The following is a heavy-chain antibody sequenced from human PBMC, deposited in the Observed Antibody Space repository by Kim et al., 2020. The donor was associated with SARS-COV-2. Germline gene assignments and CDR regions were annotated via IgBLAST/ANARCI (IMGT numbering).Heavy chain of an antibody. D-gene: IGHD3-9*01. J-gene: IGHJ4*02. V-gene: IGHV5-51*01. CDR2: IYPGDSDT. CDR1: GYSFTSYW. Sequence: GESLKISCKGSGYSFTSYWIGWVRQMPGKGLEWMGIIYPGDSDTRYSPSFQGQVTISADKSISTAYLQWSSLKASDTAMYYCARGYRPSGILTGPNFDYWGQGTLVTVSS. CDR3: ARGYRPSGILTGPNFDY.